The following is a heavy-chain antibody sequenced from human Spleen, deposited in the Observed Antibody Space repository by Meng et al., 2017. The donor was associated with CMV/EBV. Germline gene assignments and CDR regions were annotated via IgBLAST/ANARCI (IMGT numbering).Heavy chain of an antibody. V-gene: IGHV4-59*01. CDR1: GGSISSYY. D-gene: IGHD5-18*01. CDR2: INYSGST. J-gene: IGHJ4*02. CDR3: ARNVKGGNSYGYIDY. Sequence: GSLRLSCTVSGGSISSYYWSWIRQSPGKGLEWIGYINYSGSTFYSPSLKSRVTISVDTSKNQFSLELGSVTAADTAVYSCARNVKGGNSYGYIDYWGQGTLVTVSS.